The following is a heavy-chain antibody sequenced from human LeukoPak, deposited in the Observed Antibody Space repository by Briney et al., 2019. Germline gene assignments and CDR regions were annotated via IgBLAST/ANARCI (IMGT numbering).Heavy chain of an antibody. CDR2: SSGSGGST. CDR3: AKARVAAAGTGAFDV. V-gene: IGHV3-23*01. CDR1: GFTFSSYA. D-gene: IGHD6-13*01. Sequence: PGGSLRLSCAASGFTFSSYAMSWVRQAPGKGLEWVSASSGSGGSTYYADSVKGRFTISRDNSKNTLYLQMNSLGDEDTAVYFCAKARVAAAGTGAFDVWGQGTTVTVSS. J-gene: IGHJ3*01.